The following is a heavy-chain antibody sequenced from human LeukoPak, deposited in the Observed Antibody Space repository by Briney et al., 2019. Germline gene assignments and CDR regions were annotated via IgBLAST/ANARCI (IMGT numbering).Heavy chain of an antibody. CDR2: ISYDGSNK. CDR3: ARGDPGRDTIFGVWGYVDY. J-gene: IGHJ4*02. V-gene: IGHV3-30-3*01. CDR1: GFTFSDYY. D-gene: IGHD3-3*01. Sequence: GGSLRLSCAASGFTFSDYYMSWIRQAPGKGLEWVAVISYDGSNKYYADSVKGRFTISRDNSKNTLYLQMNSLRAEDTAVYYCARGDPGRDTIFGVWGYVDYWGQGTLVTVSS.